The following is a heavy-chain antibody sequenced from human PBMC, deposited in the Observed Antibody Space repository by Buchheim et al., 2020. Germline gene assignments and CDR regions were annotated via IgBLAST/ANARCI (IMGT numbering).Heavy chain of an antibody. CDR3: ARRDSSRGMDV. Sequence: QVQLVESGGGVVQPGRSLRLSCAASGFTFRTYGMHWVRQAPGKGLEWVSLIWYDGSDQYYADSVKGRFTISRDNSKNTLYLQMNSLRAEDTAVYYCARRDSSRGMDVWGQGTT. CDR1: GFTFRTYG. CDR2: IWYDGSDQ. J-gene: IGHJ6*02. D-gene: IGHD3-22*01. V-gene: IGHV3-33*01.